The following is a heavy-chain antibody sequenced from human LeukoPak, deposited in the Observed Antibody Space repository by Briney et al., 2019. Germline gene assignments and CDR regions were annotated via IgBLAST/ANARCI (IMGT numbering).Heavy chain of an antibody. Sequence: GGSLRLSCAASGFTFNDYLMHWVRQGPGEGLVWVSRISTDGTTTTYADSVKGRFTISRANAKNTVYLQMNSLRAEDTAVYYCARAGQGFDSWGQGTLVTVSS. J-gene: IGHJ5*01. V-gene: IGHV3-74*01. CDR1: GFTFNDYL. CDR2: ISTDGTTT. CDR3: ARAGQGFDS.